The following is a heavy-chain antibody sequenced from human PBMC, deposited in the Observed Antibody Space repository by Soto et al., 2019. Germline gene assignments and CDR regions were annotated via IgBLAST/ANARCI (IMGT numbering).Heavy chain of an antibody. V-gene: IGHV1-8*01. D-gene: IGHD6-19*01. J-gene: IGHJ6*02. Sequence: QVQLVQSGAEVKKPGASVKVSCKASGYNFISYDINWVRQAPGQGLERMGWMIPDTDFGNPGYAPKFQGRVTMTRDTSTNTAYMELSSLRSDDTAIYYCARTSSWYNSYYGLDAWGQGTTVIVSS. CDR2: MIPDTDFGNP. CDR3: ARTSSWYNSYYGLDA. CDR1: GYNFISYD.